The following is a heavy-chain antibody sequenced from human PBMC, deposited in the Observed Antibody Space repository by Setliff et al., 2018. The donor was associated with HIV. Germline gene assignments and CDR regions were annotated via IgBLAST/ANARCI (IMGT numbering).Heavy chain of an antibody. CDR2: AQHTEST. CDR1: GASFSGYY. Sequence: SETLSLTCAVYGASFSGYYWSWIRPSPGRGLEWIGEAQHTESTNNNPSLNSRVSISLVMSKNQLSLRLSSVTAADTAVYYCAIQVNYYFDSWGKGTLVTVSS. CDR3: AIQVNYYFDS. J-gene: IGHJ4*02. V-gene: IGHV4-34*01. D-gene: IGHD1-7*01.